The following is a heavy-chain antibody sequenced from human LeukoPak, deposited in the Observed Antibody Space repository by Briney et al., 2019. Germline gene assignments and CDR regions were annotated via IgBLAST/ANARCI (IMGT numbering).Heavy chain of an antibody. D-gene: IGHD3-9*01. CDR3: ARVSWFPGSSYYYMDV. CDR2: IYYSGST. Sequence: SETLSLTCTVSGGSISSYYWSWIRQPPGKGLEWSEYIYYSGSTNYNPSLKSRVTISVDTSKTQFSLKLSSVTAADTAVYYCARVSWFPGSSYYYMDVWDKGTTVTVSS. CDR1: GGSISSYY. V-gene: IGHV4-59*01. J-gene: IGHJ6*03.